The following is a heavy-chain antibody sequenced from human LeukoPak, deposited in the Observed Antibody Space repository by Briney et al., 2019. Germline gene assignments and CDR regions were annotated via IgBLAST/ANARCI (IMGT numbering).Heavy chain of an antibody. D-gene: IGHD3-10*01. CDR1: GFTFSSYW. V-gene: IGHV3-23*01. CDR2: ISGSGGST. J-gene: IGHJ4*02. CDR3: AKDLYGSGSFDFDY. Sequence: GGSLRLSCAASGFTFSSYWMSWVRQAPGKGLEWVSAISGSGGSTYYADSVKGRFTISRDNSKNTLYLQMNSLRAEDTAVYYCAKDLYGSGSFDFDYWGQGTLVTVSS.